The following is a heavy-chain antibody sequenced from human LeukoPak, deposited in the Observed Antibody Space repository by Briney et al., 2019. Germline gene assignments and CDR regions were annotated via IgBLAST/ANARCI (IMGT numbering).Heavy chain of an antibody. V-gene: IGHV3-66*01. Sequence: GGSLRLSCAASGFTVSSNYMSWVRQAPGKGLEWVSVIYSGGSTYYADSVKGRFTISRDNSKNTLYLQMNSLRAEDTAVYYCAGSSFTMVGGANYYYGMDVWGQGTTVTVSS. D-gene: IGHD3-10*01. J-gene: IGHJ6*02. CDR3: AGSSFTMVGGANYYYGMDV. CDR1: GFTVSSNY. CDR2: IYSGGST.